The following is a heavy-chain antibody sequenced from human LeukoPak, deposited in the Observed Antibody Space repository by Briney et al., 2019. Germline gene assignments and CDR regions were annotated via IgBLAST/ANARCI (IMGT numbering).Heavy chain of an antibody. Sequence: GGSLRLSCAASGFTFSSCGMHWVRQAPGKGLEWVAFIRYDGSNKYYADSVKGRFTISRDNSKNTLYLQMNSLRAEDTAVYYCAKDQWGGNSERRPSYYYYMDVWGKGTTVTVSS. V-gene: IGHV3-30*02. D-gene: IGHD4-23*01. J-gene: IGHJ6*03. CDR2: IRYDGSNK. CDR1: GFTFSSCG. CDR3: AKDQWGGNSERRPSYYYYMDV.